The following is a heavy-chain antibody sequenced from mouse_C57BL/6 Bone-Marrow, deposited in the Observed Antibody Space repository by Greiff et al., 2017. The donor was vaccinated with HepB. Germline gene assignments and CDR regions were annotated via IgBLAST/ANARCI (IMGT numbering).Heavy chain of an antibody. J-gene: IGHJ4*01. CDR1: GYTFTSYW. V-gene: IGHV1-64*01. CDR2: IHPNSGST. Sequence: VKLQQPGAELVKPGASVKLSCKASGYTFTSYWMHWVKQRPGQGLEWIGMIHPNSGSTNYNEKFKSKATLTVDKSSSTAYMQLSSLTSEDSAVYYCAREGRYSTVVAPMDYWGQGTSVTVSS. CDR3: AREGRYSTVVAPMDY. D-gene: IGHD1-1*01.